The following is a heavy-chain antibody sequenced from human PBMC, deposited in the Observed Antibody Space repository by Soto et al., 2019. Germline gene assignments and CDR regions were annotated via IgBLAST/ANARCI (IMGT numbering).Heavy chain of an antibody. Sequence: QAQLVESGGGVVQPGRSLRLSCAASGFTFSSYGMHWIRQAPGKGLEWVAFTWYDGRNNYYADSVKGLFTISRDNSNNTLYLQLHSLRAEDTSVYYCARDFGYTWKSHWFYPWGQGTLVTVSS. J-gene: IGHJ5*02. V-gene: IGHV3-33*01. CDR2: TWYDGRNN. CDR1: GFTFSSYG. D-gene: IGHD1-20*01. CDR3: ARDFGYTWKSHWFYP.